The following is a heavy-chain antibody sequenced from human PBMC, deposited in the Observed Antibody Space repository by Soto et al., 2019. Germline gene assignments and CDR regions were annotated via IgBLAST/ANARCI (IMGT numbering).Heavy chain of an antibody. CDR2: IKQDGSEK. CDR1: GFTFSGYW. D-gene: IGHD3-3*01. Sequence: GGSLRLSCAASGFTFSGYWMSWVRQAPGKGLEWVANIKQDGSEKYYVDSVKGRFTISRDNAKNSLYLQMNSLRAEDTAVYYCARDWYYDFWSGYSLDYWGQGTLVTVSS. J-gene: IGHJ4*02. CDR3: ARDWYYDFWSGYSLDY. V-gene: IGHV3-7*03.